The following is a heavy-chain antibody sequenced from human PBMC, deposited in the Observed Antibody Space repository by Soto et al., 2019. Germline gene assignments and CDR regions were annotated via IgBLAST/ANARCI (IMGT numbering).Heavy chain of an antibody. CDR3: TAGKLYPSLDFDY. CDR1: GFTFNDYT. D-gene: IGHD2-8*01. CDR2: IRSKAYGGTT. Sequence: GGSLRLSCTASGFTFNDYTLSWVRQAPGKGLEWVGFIRSKAYGGTTEYAASVKGRFTISRDDSKSIAHLQMNSLKTEDTAVYYCTAGKLYPSLDFDYWGQGTLVTVSS. J-gene: IGHJ4*02. V-gene: IGHV3-49*04.